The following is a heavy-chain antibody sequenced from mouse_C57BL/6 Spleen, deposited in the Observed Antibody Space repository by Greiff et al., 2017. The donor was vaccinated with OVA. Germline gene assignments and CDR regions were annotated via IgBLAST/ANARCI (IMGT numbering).Heavy chain of an antibody. V-gene: IGHV1-7*01. CDR2: INPSSGYT. CDR1: GYTFTSYW. CDR3: SRYYGSSYGALDY. D-gene: IGHD1-1*01. J-gene: IGHJ4*01. Sequence: QVQLKESGAELAKPGASVKLSCTASGYTFTSYWMHWVKQRPGQGLEWIGYINPSSGYTKYNQKFKDKATLTADKSSSTAYMQLSSLTSEDSAVSYCSRYYGSSYGALDYWGQGTSVTVSS.